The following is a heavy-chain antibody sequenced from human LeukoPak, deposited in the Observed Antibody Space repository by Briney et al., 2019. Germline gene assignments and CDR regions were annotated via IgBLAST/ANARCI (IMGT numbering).Heavy chain of an antibody. D-gene: IGHD6-13*01. J-gene: IGHJ4*02. V-gene: IGHV1-2*02. CDR3: ARLIAVAGTFYYFDY. CDR1: GYTFTGYY. Sequence: ASVKVSCKASGYTFTGYYMHWVRQAPGQGLEWMGWINPNSGGTNYAQKFQGRVTMTRDTSISTAYMELSRLRSDDTAVYYCARLIAVAGTFYYFDYWGQGTLVIVSS. CDR2: INPNSGGT.